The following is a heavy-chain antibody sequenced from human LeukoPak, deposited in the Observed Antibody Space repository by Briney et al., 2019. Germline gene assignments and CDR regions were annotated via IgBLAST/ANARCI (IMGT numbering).Heavy chain of an antibody. CDR1: GFTVSSNY. J-gene: IGHJ4*02. D-gene: IGHD4-23*01. CDR3: ARDYGGSSPFDY. V-gene: IGHV3-66*01. CDR2: IYSGGST. Sequence: GGSLRLSCAASGFTVSSNYMSWVRQAPGKGLEWVSVIYSGGSTYYADSVKGRFTISRDNSKNTLYLQMNSLRAEDTAVYYCARDYGGSSPFDYWGQGTLVTVSS.